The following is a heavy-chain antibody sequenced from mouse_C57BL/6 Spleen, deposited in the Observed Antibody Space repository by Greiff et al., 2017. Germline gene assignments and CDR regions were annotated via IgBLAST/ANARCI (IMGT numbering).Heavy chain of an antibody. Sequence: QVHVEQPGAELVKPGASVKLSCKASGYTFTSYWMHWVKQRPGQGLEWIGMIHPNSGSTNYNEKFKSKATLTVDKSSSTAYMQLSSLTSEDSAVYYCARWGDSSGYVPPYWGQGTLVTVSA. CDR3: ARWGDSSGYVPPY. J-gene: IGHJ3*01. CDR2: IHPNSGST. V-gene: IGHV1-64*01. CDR1: GYTFTSYW. D-gene: IGHD3-2*02.